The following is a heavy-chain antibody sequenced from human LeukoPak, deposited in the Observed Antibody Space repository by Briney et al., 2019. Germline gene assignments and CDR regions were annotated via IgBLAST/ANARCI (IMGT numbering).Heavy chain of an antibody. CDR2: VYGGGST. V-gene: IGHV3-53*01. Sequence: GGSLRLSCAASGFTVSNNYMSWVRQAPGKGLEWVSVVYGGGSTYYADSVKGRFTISRDNSKNTLYLQMNSLRAEDTAVYYCAKDRFSYHFDYWGQGTLVTVSS. CDR3: AKDRFSYHFDY. J-gene: IGHJ4*02. D-gene: IGHD5-18*01. CDR1: GFTVSNNY.